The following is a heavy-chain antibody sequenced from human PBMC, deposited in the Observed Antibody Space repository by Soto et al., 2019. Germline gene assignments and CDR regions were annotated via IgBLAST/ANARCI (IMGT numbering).Heavy chain of an antibody. J-gene: IGHJ4*02. CDR1: GFTFSSYA. Sequence: GGSLRLSCAASGFTFSSYAMHWVRQAPGKGLEWVAVISYDGSNKYYADSVKGRFTISRDNSKNTLYLQMNSLRAEDTAVYYCATDSSSWLFDYWGQGTLVTVSS. V-gene: IGHV3-30-3*01. CDR3: ATDSSSWLFDY. CDR2: ISYDGSNK. D-gene: IGHD6-13*01.